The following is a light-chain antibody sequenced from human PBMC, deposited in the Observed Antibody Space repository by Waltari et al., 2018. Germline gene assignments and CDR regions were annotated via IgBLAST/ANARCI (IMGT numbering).Light chain of an antibody. CDR1: SRDIGGYNY. V-gene: IGLV2-14*03. CDR2: DVT. Sequence: HSALTQPASVSGSPGQSITISCSGTSRDIGGYNYVSWYQQHPGKAPKLLIYDVTNRPSGVSISFSVSKLGNSASLTISGLQAEDDAVYFCISYTSGTTDWVFGGGTKLTVL. J-gene: IGLJ3*02. CDR3: ISYTSGTTDWV.